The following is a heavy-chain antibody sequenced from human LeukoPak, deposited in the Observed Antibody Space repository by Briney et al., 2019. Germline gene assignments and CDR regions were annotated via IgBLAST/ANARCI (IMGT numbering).Heavy chain of an antibody. V-gene: IGHV3-23*01. CDR3: AKDPNSFFGVVNPFFGY. D-gene: IGHD3-3*01. CDR2: ISGSGGNT. Sequence: GGSLRLSCAASGFTFSSYAMSWVRQPPGKGLEWVSAISGSGGNTYYADSVKGRFTISRDNAKNTLYLQMNSLRAEDTAVYYCAKDPNSFFGVVNPFFGYWGQGTLVTVSS. CDR1: GFTFSSYA. J-gene: IGHJ4*02.